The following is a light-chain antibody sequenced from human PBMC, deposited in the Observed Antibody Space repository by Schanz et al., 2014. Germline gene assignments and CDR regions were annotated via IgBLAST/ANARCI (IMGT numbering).Light chain of an antibody. CDR1: SSDVGSYNL. J-gene: IGLJ3*02. Sequence: QSALTQPASVSGSPGQSITISCTGTSSDVGSYNLVSWYQQHPGKAPKLMIYEGSKRPSGVSNRFSGSKSGNTASLTISGLQAEDEADYYCCSYAGDNTLRFGGGTKLTVL. CDR3: CSYAGDNTLR. CDR2: EGS. V-gene: IGLV2-23*01.